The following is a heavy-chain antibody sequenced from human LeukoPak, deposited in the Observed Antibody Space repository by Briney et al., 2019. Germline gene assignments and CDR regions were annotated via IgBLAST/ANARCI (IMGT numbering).Heavy chain of an antibody. Sequence: SETLSLTCAVSGGSISGWYWSWIRQPPGKGLEWIGHIYDSGTTNYNPSLKSRVTMSVDSSKNQFSLKLTSVTAADTAVYYCARETTLTGYSSGLGFNYWGQGTLVTVSS. CDR1: GGSISGWY. V-gene: IGHV4-59*01. CDR3: ARETTLTGYSSGLGFNY. J-gene: IGHJ4*02. D-gene: IGHD6-19*01. CDR2: IYDSGTT.